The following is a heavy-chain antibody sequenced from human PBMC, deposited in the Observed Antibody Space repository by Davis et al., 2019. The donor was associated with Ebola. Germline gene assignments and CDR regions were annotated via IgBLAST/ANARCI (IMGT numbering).Heavy chain of an antibody. CDR2: INPHNGNT. CDR1: GYTFTNYG. J-gene: IGHJ4*02. Sequence: ASVKVSCKASGYTFTNYGITWVRQAPGQGLEWMGWINPHNGNTNYAQNVQGRVIMTTDTATTTAYMEVGGLRSDDTAVYYCARDPTILWGQGTLVTVSS. D-gene: IGHD3-9*01. V-gene: IGHV1-18*04. CDR3: ARDPTIL.